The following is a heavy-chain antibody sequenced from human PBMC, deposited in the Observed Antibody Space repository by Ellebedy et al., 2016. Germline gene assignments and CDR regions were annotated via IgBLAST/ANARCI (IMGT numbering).Heavy chain of an antibody. D-gene: IGHD2-2*01. CDR3: ARGGSDGQFVVVPAAYFDY. Sequence: SETLSLTXAVYGGSFSGYYWSWIRQPPGKGLEWIGEINHSGSTNYNPSLKSRVTISVDTSKNQFSLKLSSVTAADTAVYYCARGGSDGQFVVVPAAYFDYWGQGTLVTVSS. V-gene: IGHV4-34*01. J-gene: IGHJ4*02. CDR1: GGSFSGYY. CDR2: INHSGST.